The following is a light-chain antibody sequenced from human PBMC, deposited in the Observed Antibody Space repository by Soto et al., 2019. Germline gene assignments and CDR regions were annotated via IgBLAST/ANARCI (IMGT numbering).Light chain of an antibody. CDR3: HHFGSLPET. CDR2: SAS. J-gene: IGKJ1*01. Sequence: EVVLTQSPGTLSLSPGERVTLSCKASQSVASSYLAWYQQKPGRAPTLLFYSASSSAAGIPDRFSGSGSGTDFTLTISRLEPEDFAVYYCHHFGSLPETFGQGTNVE. V-gene: IGKV3-20*01. CDR1: QSVASSY.